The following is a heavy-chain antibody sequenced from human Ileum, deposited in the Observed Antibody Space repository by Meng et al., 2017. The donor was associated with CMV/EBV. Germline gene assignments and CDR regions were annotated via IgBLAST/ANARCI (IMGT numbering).Heavy chain of an antibody. CDR3: ARGGPGAFDI. Sequence: VVSLRLSCAASGFTFSKHWIHWARQVPGKGLVWVSYINSEGSHTTYADSVRGRFTISSDNSKNTLHLQMNSLRVEDTADYYCARGGPGAFDIWEQGTMFTVSS. V-gene: IGHV3-74*01. CDR1: GFTFSKHW. J-gene: IGHJ3*02. D-gene: IGHD3-16*01. CDR2: INSEGSHT.